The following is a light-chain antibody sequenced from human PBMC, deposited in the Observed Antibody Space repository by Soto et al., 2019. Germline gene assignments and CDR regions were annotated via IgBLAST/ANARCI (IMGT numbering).Light chain of an antibody. V-gene: IGKV3-11*01. Sequence: EIVLTQSPATLSLSPGERATLSCRASQSVSSYLAWYQQKPGQAPRLLIYDASTRATGIPARFSGSGSETDFTLTLSSIEPENFAVYYCQHRSNWPPYTFGQGTKLEIK. CDR2: DAS. CDR3: QHRSNWPPYT. J-gene: IGKJ2*01. CDR1: QSVSSY.